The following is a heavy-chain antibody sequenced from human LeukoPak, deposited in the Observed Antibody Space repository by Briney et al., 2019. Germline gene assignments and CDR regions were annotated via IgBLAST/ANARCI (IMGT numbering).Heavy chain of an antibody. Sequence: GASVKVSCKASGYTFTSYDINWVRQATGQGLEWMGWMNPNRGNTGYAQKFQGRVTMTRNTSISTAYMELSSLRSEDTAVYYCARALGDCSSTSCYYIWFDPWGQGTLVTVSS. CDR3: ARALGDCSSTSCYYIWFDP. V-gene: IGHV1-8*01. CDR2: MNPNRGNT. CDR1: GYTFTSYD. D-gene: IGHD2-2*01. J-gene: IGHJ5*02.